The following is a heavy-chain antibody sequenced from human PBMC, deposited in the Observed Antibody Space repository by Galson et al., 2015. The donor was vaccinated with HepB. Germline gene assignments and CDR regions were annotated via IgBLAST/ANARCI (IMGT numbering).Heavy chain of an antibody. V-gene: IGHV3-21*01. CDR1: GFTFSSYS. J-gene: IGHJ3*02. Sequence: SLRLSCAASGFTFSSYSMNWVRPAPGKGLEWVSSISSSSSYIYYADSVKGRFTISRDNAKNSLYLQMNSLRAEDTAVYYCARDTGGIQLWLSPFDIWGQGTMVTVSS. D-gene: IGHD5-18*01. CDR3: ARDTGGIQLWLSPFDI. CDR2: ISSSSSYI.